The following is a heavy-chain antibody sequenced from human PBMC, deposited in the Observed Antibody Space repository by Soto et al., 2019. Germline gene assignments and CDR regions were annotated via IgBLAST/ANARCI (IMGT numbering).Heavy chain of an antibody. CDR1: GFTLSDYW. J-gene: IGHJ4*01. V-gene: IGHV3-74*03. CDR3: VRAPEQRQIDY. D-gene: IGHD6-19*01. Sequence: VWSLRLSCAASGFTLSDYWMHWVRQVPGKGLLWVSRISVDGRDTTYADSVKGRFTISRDNAKNTLYLQMDSLRAEDTAVYYCVRAPEQRQIDYWGQGSMVTVSA. CDR2: ISVDGRDT.